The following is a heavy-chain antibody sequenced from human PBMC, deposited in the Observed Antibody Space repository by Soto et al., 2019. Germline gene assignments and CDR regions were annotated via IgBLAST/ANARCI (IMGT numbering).Heavy chain of an antibody. Sequence: SETLSLTCAVAGGPISSGGYSWSWIRQPPGKGLECIGYIYHSGSTYYNPSLKSRVTISVDRSKNQLSLKLSSVTAADTAVYYCARGTTTVTTFDYWGRGTLVTV. J-gene: IGHJ4*02. CDR3: ARGTTTVTTFDY. V-gene: IGHV4-30-2*01. CDR1: GGPISSGGYS. D-gene: IGHD4-17*01. CDR2: IYHSGST.